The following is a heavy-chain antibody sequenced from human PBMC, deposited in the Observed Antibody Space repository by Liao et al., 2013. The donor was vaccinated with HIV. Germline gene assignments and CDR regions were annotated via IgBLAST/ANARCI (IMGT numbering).Heavy chain of an antibody. V-gene: IGHV4-59*01. CDR1: GGSISSYY. CDR2: IYYSGST. J-gene: IGHJ4*02. D-gene: IGHD2-2*01. Sequence: QVQLQESGPGLVKPSETLSLTCTVSGGSISSYYWSWIRQPAGKGLEWIGYIYYSGSTNYNPSLKSRVTISIDTSKNQFSLKLSSVTAADTAVYYCAREYCSSTSCQFDYWGQGTLVTVSS. CDR3: AREYCSSTSCQFDY.